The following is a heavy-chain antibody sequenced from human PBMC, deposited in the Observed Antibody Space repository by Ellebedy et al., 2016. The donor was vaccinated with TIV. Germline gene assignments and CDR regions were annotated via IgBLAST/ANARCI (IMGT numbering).Heavy chain of an antibody. J-gene: IGHJ4*02. CDR1: GCTFSSFW. Sequence: GESLKISCGASGCTFSSFWMGWVRRAPGKGLEWVATINQVGNEKYYVDSVKGRFTISRDNAKTSLYLQMNSLRAEDTAVYSCVSAARGSNCCEAYWGQGTLVTVSS. V-gene: IGHV3-7*03. CDR2: INQVGNEK. CDR3: VSAARGSNCCEAY. D-gene: IGHD2-21*01.